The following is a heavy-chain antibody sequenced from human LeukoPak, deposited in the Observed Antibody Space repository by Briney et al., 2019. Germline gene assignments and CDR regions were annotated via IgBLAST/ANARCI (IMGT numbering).Heavy chain of an antibody. Sequence: SGTLSLTCAVYGGSFSGYYWSWIRQPPGKGLEWIGEINHSGSTNYNPSLKSRVTISVDTSKNQFSLKLSSVTAADTAVYYCARRFYDYVWGSYRPWGQGTLVTVSS. CDR3: ARRFYDYVWGSYRP. CDR2: INHSGST. J-gene: IGHJ5*02. D-gene: IGHD3-16*02. CDR1: GGSFSGYY. V-gene: IGHV4-34*01.